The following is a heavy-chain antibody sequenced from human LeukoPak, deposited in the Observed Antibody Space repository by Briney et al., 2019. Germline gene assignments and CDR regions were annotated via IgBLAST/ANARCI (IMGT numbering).Heavy chain of an antibody. V-gene: IGHV5-51*01. CDR2: IYPGDSST. CDR3: ARHVGPGMPVTTELSSYYYYHGMDV. Sequence: GESLKISCKSSGYSFTSYWIAWVRQMPGKGLEWMGIIYPGDSSTTHSPSFRGQVTISADKSITTAYLQWSSLEASDTAIYYCARHVGPGMPVTTELSSYYYYHGMDVWGKGTTVTVSS. D-gene: IGHD4-17*01. J-gene: IGHJ6*04. CDR1: GYSFTSYW.